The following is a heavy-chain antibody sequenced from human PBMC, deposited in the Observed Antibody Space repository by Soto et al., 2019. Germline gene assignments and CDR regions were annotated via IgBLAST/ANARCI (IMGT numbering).Heavy chain of an antibody. Sequence: QVQLVESGGGLVKPGGSLRLSCAASGFTFSDYYMSWIRQAPGKGLEWVSYISSSSSYTNYADSVKGRFTISRDNAKNYLYLQTNSLSADDPAVYYCASPVVVALGMDVWGQGTTVTVSS. CDR1: GFTFSDYY. CDR3: ASPVVVALGMDV. V-gene: IGHV3-11*05. CDR2: ISSSSSYT. J-gene: IGHJ6*02. D-gene: IGHD2-2*01.